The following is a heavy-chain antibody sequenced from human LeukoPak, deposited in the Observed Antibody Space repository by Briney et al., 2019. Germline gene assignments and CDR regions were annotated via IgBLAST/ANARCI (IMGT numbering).Heavy chain of an antibody. CDR3: AKDGPSGFPGGAFDI. V-gene: IGHV3-23*01. J-gene: IGHJ3*02. Sequence: GGCLRVSCAASVFTFSSYAMSGVRQAPGKGVEWVSAISGSGGSTYYADSVKGRFTISRDNSKNTLYLQMNSMRAEDTAVYYCAKDGPSGFPGGAFDISGQGTMVTVSS. CDR2: ISGSGGST. D-gene: IGHD6-19*01. CDR1: VFTFSSYA.